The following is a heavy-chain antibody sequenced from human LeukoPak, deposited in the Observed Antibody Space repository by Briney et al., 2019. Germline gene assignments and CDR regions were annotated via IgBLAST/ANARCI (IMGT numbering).Heavy chain of an antibody. CDR3: ARVPYRDIVVVPADPKASYYYYYMDV. D-gene: IGHD2-2*01. CDR2: INPNSGGT. V-gene: IGHV1-2*02. J-gene: IGHJ6*03. CDR1: GYTFTGYY. Sequence: WASVKVSCKASGYTFTGYYMHWVRQAPGQGLEWMGWINPNSGGTNYAQKFQGRVTMTRDTSISTAYMELGRLRSDDTAVYYCARVPYRDIVVVPADPKASYYYYYMDVWGKGTTVTVSS.